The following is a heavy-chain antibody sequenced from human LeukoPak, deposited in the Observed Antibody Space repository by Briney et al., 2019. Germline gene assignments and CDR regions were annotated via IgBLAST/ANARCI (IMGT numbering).Heavy chain of an antibody. Sequence: GGAPRLSCAASGFTLCSYALRWGRQAPGEGGEGGSTINDNGDGTYYADSVKGRFTISRDNAKSSLYLQMNSLRAEDTAVYYCVRGGYRGFDYEYWGQGTLVTVSS. D-gene: IGHD5-12*01. CDR1: GFTLCSYA. V-gene: IGHV3-23*01. CDR2: INDNGDGT. CDR3: VRGGYRGFDYEY. J-gene: IGHJ4*02.